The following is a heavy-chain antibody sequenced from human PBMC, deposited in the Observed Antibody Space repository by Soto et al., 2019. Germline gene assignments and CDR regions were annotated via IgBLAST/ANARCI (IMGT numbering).Heavy chain of an antibody. V-gene: IGHV3-53*01. Sequence: EAQLVESGGGLIQPGGSLRLSCEASGSPAVDNTIPWVRQAPGKGLEWVSLLYSGGRIYYADSVKGRFTISRDTSKTTLYLQMNSLRTEDTAVYYCARSDRDYAYALNVWGQGTTVTVSS. D-gene: IGHD3-16*01. CDR3: ARSDRDYAYALNV. J-gene: IGHJ6*02. CDR1: GSPAVDNT. CDR2: LYSGGRI.